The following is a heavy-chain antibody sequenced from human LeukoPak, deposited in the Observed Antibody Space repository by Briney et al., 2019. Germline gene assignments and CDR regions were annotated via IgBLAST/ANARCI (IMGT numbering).Heavy chain of an antibody. Sequence: PGGSLRLSCAASGFTVSSNYMSWVRQAPGKGLEWVSVIYSGGSTYYADSVKGRLTISRDNSKNTLYLQMNSLRAEDTAVYYCARGLDDFWSGYYLDYWGRGTLVTVSS. J-gene: IGHJ4*02. V-gene: IGHV3-53*01. D-gene: IGHD3-3*01. CDR2: IYSGGST. CDR3: ARGLDDFWSGYYLDY. CDR1: GFTVSSNY.